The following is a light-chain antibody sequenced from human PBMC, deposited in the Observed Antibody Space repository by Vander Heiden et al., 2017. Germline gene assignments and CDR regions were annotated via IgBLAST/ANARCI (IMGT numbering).Light chain of an antibody. V-gene: IGKV3-11*01. J-gene: IGKJ5*01. CDR1: QSVSSY. CDR3: QQLSNWPPIT. Sequence: EFVLTQSPATLSLSPGKKATLPCRASQSVSSYLAWYHRKPGQAPRLLIYDASNRATGIPARFSGSGFGTDFTLTISSLEPEDFPVYYCQQLSNWPPITFGQGTRLEIK. CDR2: DAS.